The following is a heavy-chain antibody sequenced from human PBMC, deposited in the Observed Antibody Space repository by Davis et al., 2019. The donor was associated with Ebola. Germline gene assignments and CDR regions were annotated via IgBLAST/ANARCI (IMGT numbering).Heavy chain of an antibody. D-gene: IGHD3-10*01. CDR1: GFSFSSYA. V-gene: IGHV3-23*01. J-gene: IGHJ4*02. Sequence: GESLKISCAASGFSFSSYAMGWVRQAPGRGLEWVSSITASGGTGYYAESVKGRFTVSRDRAKSTVTLQMNSLRAEDTALYYCAKGYGPASYYDYWGQGVLVTVSS. CDR3: AKGYGPASYYDY. CDR2: ITASGGTG.